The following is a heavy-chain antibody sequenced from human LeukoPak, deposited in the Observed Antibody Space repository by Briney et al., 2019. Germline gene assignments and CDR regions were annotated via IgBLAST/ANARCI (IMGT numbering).Heavy chain of an antibody. CDR1: GGSISGRY. J-gene: IGHJ5*02. V-gene: IGHV4-59*11. CDR2: IIYSGST. Sequence: PSETLSLTCTASGGSISGRYWSWVRQPPGKGLEWIGYIIYSGSTNYNPSLKSRVTMSVDTSKNQFSLKLTSVTAADTAVYYCASSPDIVVVPFWSDPWGQGTLVTVS. D-gene: IGHD2-2*01. CDR3: ASSPDIVVVPFWSDP.